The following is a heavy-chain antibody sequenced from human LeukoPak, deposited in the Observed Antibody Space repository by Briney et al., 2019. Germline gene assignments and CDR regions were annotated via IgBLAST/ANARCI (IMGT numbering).Heavy chain of an antibody. J-gene: IGHJ5*02. V-gene: IGHV4-59*12. Sequence: SETLSLTCTVSGGSISSYYWSWIRQPPGKGLEWIGYIYYSGSTNYNPSLKSRVTISVDTSKNQFSLKLSSVTAADTAVYYCARGEWELLYNWFDPWGQGTLVTVSS. CDR3: ARGEWELLYNWFDP. CDR1: GGSISSYY. CDR2: IYYSGST. D-gene: IGHD1-26*01.